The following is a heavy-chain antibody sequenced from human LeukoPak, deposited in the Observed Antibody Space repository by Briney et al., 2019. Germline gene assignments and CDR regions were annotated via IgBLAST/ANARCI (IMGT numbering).Heavy chain of an antibody. V-gene: IGHV3-30-3*01. CDR1: GFTFSDYD. Sequence: PGGSLRLSCEASGFTFSDYDMHWVRQAPGRGLEWLTYISKGGNVKFYADSVKGRFTISRDNSRNTVYLQMNSLSAEDTAVYYCASDSYSPEYFQHWGQGTLVTVSS. J-gene: IGHJ1*01. CDR3: ASDSYSPEYFQH. D-gene: IGHD2-15*01. CDR2: ISKGGNVK.